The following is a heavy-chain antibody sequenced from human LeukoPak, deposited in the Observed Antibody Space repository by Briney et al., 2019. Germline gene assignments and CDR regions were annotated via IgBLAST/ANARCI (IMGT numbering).Heavy chain of an antibody. CDR1: GYTFTSYY. CDR2: INPSGGST. CDR3: ARAVRGVVTVPAATIGRDYYYYMDV. Sequence: GASVKVSCKASGYTFTSYYMHWVRQAPGQGLEWMGIINPSGGSTSYAQKFQGRVTITRHTSISIAYMELSSLRSEDTAVYYCARAVRGVVTVPAATIGRDYYYYMDVWGKGTTVTVSS. J-gene: IGHJ6*03. V-gene: IGHV1-46*01. D-gene: IGHD2-2*01.